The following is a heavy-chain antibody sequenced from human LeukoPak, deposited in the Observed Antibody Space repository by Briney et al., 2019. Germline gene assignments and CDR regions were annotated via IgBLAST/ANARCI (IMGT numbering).Heavy chain of an antibody. CDR1: GVSISSGSDY. CDR2: IYTLGST. V-gene: IGHV4-61*02. CDR3: AREDGCANGVCYSTSNWFDP. Sequence: KASETLSLTCTVSGVSISSGSDYWSWIRQPAGKGLEWIGRIYTLGSTNYNPSLKSRVTISLDTSKNQFSLNLISVTAADTAVYYCAREDGCANGVCYSTSNWFDPWGQGTLVTVSS. J-gene: IGHJ5*02. D-gene: IGHD2-8*01.